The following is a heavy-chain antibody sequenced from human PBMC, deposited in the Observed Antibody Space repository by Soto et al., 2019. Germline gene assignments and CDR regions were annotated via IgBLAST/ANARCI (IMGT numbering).Heavy chain of an antibody. CDR3: VKNSGWFNT. Sequence: LRLSCAASGFTFGTADMSWVRQAPGEGLEWVSTIDGSGGITYYADSVKGRFTISRDNSRNTVYPQMNSLRGDDTALYYCVKNSGWFNTWGQGALV. V-gene: IGHV3-23*01. CDR2: IDGSGGIT. J-gene: IGHJ5*02. CDR1: GFTFGTAD. D-gene: IGHD3-10*01.